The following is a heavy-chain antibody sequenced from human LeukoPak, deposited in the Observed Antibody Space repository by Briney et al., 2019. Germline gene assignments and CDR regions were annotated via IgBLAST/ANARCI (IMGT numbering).Heavy chain of an antibody. Sequence: ASVNVSCKASRYTFTNYDTNWVRQATGQGLEWMEWINPNSGNTGYAQKFQGRVTMTRNTSISTAYMELSSLRSEDTAVYYCARGSRGQKWFGELLFKYYYGMDVWGQGTTVTVSS. CDR1: RYTFTNYD. CDR2: INPNSGNT. CDR3: ARGSRGQKWFGELLFKYYYGMDV. D-gene: IGHD3-10*01. J-gene: IGHJ6*02. V-gene: IGHV1-8*01.